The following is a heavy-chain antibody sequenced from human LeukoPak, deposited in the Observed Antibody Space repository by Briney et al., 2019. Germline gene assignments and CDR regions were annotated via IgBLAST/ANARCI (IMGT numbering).Heavy chain of an antibody. V-gene: IGHV4-34*01. CDR2: INHSGST. J-gene: IGHJ3*02. CDR3: ARVFDYDSSGSIDAFDI. Sequence: SETLSLTCAVYGGSFSGYYWSWIRQPPGKGLEWIGEINHSGSTNYNPSLKSRVTISVDTSKNQFSLKLSSVTAADTAVHYCARVFDYDSSGSIDAFDIWGQGTMVTVSS. CDR1: GGSFSGYY. D-gene: IGHD3-22*01.